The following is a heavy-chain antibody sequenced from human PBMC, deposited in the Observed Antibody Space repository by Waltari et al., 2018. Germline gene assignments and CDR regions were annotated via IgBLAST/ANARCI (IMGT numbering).Heavy chain of an antibody. CDR1: GFTFDDYA. D-gene: IGHD5-18*01. CDR3: AKGLATAPDAFDI. J-gene: IGHJ3*02. Sequence: EVQLVESGGGLVQPGRSLRLSCAASGFTFDDYAMPWVRQAPGKGLEWVSGISWNSGSIGYADSVKGRFTISRDNAKNSLYLQMNSLRAEDTALYYCAKGLATAPDAFDIWGQGTMVTVSS. V-gene: IGHV3-9*01. CDR2: ISWNSGSI.